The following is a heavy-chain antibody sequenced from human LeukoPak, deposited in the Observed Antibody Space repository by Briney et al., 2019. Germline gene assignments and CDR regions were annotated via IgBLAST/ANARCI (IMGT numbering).Heavy chain of an antibody. Sequence: GGSLRLSCAASGFTFSSYWMSWVRQAPGKGLEWVANIKQDGSEKYYVDSVKGRFTISRDNAKNTLYLQMNSLRAEDTAVYYCASGSSGWYGEIWGQGTLVTVSS. CDR1: GFTFSSYW. D-gene: IGHD6-19*01. V-gene: IGHV3-7*01. CDR2: IKQDGSEK. J-gene: IGHJ4*02. CDR3: ASGSSGWYGEI.